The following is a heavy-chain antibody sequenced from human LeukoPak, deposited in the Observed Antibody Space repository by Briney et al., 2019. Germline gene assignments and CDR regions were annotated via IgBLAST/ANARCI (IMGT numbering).Heavy chain of an antibody. CDR1: GGSISSSSYY. Sequence: PSETLSLTCTVSGGSISSSSYYWGWIRQPPGKGLEWIGSIYHSGSTYYNPSLKSRVTISVDTSKNQFSLELSSVTAADTAVYYCARLSRYSSSWPFWGQGTLVTVSP. J-gene: IGHJ4*02. CDR3: ARLSRYSSSWPF. D-gene: IGHD6-13*01. CDR2: IYHSGST. V-gene: IGHV4-39*01.